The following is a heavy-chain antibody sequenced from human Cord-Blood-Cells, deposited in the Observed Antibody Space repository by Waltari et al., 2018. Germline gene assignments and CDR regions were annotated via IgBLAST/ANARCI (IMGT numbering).Heavy chain of an antibody. CDR3: ARDRRKGIAAAGTFDY. V-gene: IGHV1-18*04. J-gene: IGHJ4*02. CDR1: GYTFTSYG. CDR2: ISDYNGNT. Sequence: QVQLVQSGAEVKKPGASVKVSCKASGYTFTSYGISWVRQAPGQGLEWMGWISDYNGNTNYAQKLQGRVTMTTDTSTSTAYMELRSLRSDDTAVYYCARDRRKGIAAAGTFDYWGQGTLVTVSS. D-gene: IGHD6-13*01.